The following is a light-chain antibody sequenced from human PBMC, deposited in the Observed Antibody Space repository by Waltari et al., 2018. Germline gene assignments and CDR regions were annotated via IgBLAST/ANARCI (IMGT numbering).Light chain of an antibody. J-gene: IGLJ7*01. CDR3: GTWDSSLSGAV. CDR2: ETT. V-gene: IGLV1-51*02. Sequence: QSVLTQPPSVSAAPGQRVTISCSGGSSNIGNNYVSLYRQFPGTAPKLLIYETTERPSGIPGRFSGSKSGTSATLDITGLQAGDEADYYCGTWDSSLSGAVFGGGTHLTVL. CDR1: SSNIGNNY.